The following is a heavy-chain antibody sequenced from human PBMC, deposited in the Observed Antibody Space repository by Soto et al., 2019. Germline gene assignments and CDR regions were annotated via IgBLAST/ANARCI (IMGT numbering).Heavy chain of an antibody. J-gene: IGHJ4*02. V-gene: IGHV1-3*01. CDR2: INAGNGNT. Sequence: QVQLVQSGAEVKKPGASVKVSCKASGYTFTSYAMHWVRQAPGQRLEWMGWINAGNGNTKYSQKFQGRVTITRDTYASKAYRELSSLRSEDTAVYYCASPYCSGGSGYPDYTAMVHWVQGTLVTVS. CDR3: ASPYCSGGSGYPDYTAMVH. D-gene: IGHD2-15*01. CDR1: GYTFTSYA.